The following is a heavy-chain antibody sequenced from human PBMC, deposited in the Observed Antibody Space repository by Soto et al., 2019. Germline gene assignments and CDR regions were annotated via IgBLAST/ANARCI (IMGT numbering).Heavy chain of an antibody. Sequence: DTLSRTFGVSAGSISTYHWSCIRQPAGKGRDVIVRSYSTGSTDYNPSLKSRVTMSGDTSKNQFSLKVRAVTAADTAVYYCARDCSGGACYPASFDYWCQGTLVTF. V-gene: IGHV4-4*07. D-gene: IGHD2-15*01. J-gene: IGHJ4*02. CDR2: SYSTGST. CDR1: AGSISTYH. CDR3: ARDCSGGACYPASFDY.